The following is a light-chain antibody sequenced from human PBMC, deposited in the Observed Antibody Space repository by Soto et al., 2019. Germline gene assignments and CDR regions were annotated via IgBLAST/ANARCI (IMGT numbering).Light chain of an antibody. CDR3: CSYAGNSEV. V-gene: IGLV2-23*02. CDR1: SGDVGGYNL. J-gene: IGLJ1*01. Sequence: QSALTQPASVSGSPGQSITIPCTGTSGDVGGYNLVSWYQQHPGKAPKLMIYEVTERPSGVSNRFSGSKSGNTASLTISGLQPDDEDDYYCCSYAGNSEVFGTGTKLTVL. CDR2: EVT.